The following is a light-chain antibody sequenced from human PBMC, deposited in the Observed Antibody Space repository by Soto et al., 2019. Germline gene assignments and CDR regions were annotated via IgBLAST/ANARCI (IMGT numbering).Light chain of an antibody. J-gene: IGLJ3*02. CDR1: GSNIGSNT. CDR3: ATWDDNLNGPV. V-gene: IGLV1-44*01. Sequence: QSVLTQPPSASGTPGQRVTISCSGSGSNIGSNTVNWYQHLPGTAPKVLINSNDQRPSGVPDRFSGSKSGTSASLAISGLQSDDEADYYCATWDDNLNGPVFGGGTKGPS. CDR2: SND.